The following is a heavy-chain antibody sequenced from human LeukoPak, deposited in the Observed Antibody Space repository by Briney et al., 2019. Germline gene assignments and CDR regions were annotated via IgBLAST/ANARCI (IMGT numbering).Heavy chain of an antibody. D-gene: IGHD3-3*01. CDR1: GSSISTYY. V-gene: IGHV4-59*01. J-gene: IGHJ4*02. Sequence: SGTLSLTCTASGSSISTYYLTWVRQPPGKGLEWVGYINDSASTSYTPSLKSRPTMSVGASENQFSPKQSSVTAADTAVYYCARGSEWLLSLGYFDCWGEGTRVSVSS. CDR3: ARGSEWLLSLGYFDC. CDR2: INDSAST.